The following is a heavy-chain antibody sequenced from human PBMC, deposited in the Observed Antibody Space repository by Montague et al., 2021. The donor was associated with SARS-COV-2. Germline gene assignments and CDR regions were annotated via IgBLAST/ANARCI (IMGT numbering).Heavy chain of an antibody. CDR1: GGSFSGYY. CDR2: INHSGST. J-gene: IGHJ5*02. Sequence: SETLSLTCAVYGGSFSGYYWSWIRQPPGKGLEWIGEINHSGSTNXXPSLKSRVTISVDTSKNQFSLKLSSVTAADTAVYYCARGRYSSSWYGAKNWFDPWGQGTLVTVSS. CDR3: ARGRYSSSWYGAKNWFDP. D-gene: IGHD6-13*01. V-gene: IGHV4-34*01.